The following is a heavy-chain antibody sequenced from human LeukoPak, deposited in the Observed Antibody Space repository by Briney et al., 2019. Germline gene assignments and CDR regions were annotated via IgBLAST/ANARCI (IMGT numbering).Heavy chain of an antibody. D-gene: IGHD5-18*01. CDR1: GFTFSSYG. Sequence: GGSLRLSCAASGFTFSSYGLSWVRQAPGKGLEWVSAISGSGISTYFANSVKGRFTISRDNSKNTLYLQMNSLRAEDTAVYYCAKEYGYTYGEFDYWGQGTLVTVSS. CDR2: ISGSGIST. J-gene: IGHJ4*02. V-gene: IGHV3-23*01. CDR3: AKEYGYTYGEFDY.